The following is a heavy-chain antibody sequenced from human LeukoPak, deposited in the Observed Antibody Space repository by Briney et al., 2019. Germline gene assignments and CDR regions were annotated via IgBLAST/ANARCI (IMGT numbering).Heavy chain of an antibody. CDR2: FSGCGGRT. Sequence: GGSLRLFCAASGFTFSHLGMSWVRQAPGRGLEWVSAFSGCGGRTYYADYVKGRFTISRDNPKNTLYLQMNSLRAEDTAVYYCAKPRTYYYDSSGHHDAFDIWGQGTMVTVSS. CDR1: GFTFSHLG. V-gene: IGHV3-23*01. J-gene: IGHJ3*02. D-gene: IGHD3-22*01. CDR3: AKPRTYYYDSSGHHDAFDI.